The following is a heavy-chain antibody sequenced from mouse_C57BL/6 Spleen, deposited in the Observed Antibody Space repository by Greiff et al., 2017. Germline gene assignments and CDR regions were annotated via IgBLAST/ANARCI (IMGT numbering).Heavy chain of an antibody. CDR3: SRGPLITTVVAPYFDY. J-gene: IGHJ2*01. D-gene: IGHD1-1*01. Sequence: VQLQQSGAELVKPGASVKMSCKASGYTFTTYPIEWMKQNHGKSLEWIGNFHPYNDDTKYNEKFKGKATLTVEKSSSTVYLELSRLTSDDSAVYYCSRGPLITTVVAPYFDYWGQGTTLTVSS. V-gene: IGHV1-47*01. CDR1: GYTFTTYP. CDR2: FHPYNDDT.